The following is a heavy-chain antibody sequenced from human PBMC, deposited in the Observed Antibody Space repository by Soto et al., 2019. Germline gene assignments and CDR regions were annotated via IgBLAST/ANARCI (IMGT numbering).Heavy chain of an antibody. Sequence: PSETLSLTCTVSGVPSSSYYWSWIRQSPGKGLEWVGQIFYTGNTDYNPSLKSRVTMSVDIPKKQFSLKLRSVTAADTAMYFCARNSVGGVSNSYNCIDPCGQGTLVTVCS. CDR1: GVPSSSYY. D-gene: IGHD3-16*01. CDR3: ARNSVGGVSNSYNCIDP. CDR2: IFYTGNT. J-gene: IGHJ5*02. V-gene: IGHV4-59*01.